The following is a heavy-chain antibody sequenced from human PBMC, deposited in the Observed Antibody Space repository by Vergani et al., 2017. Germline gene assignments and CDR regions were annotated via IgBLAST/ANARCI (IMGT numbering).Heavy chain of an antibody. J-gene: IGHJ2*01. CDR3: ARGTFGYCSSTSCYFNNWYFDL. CDR2: INPSGGST. V-gene: IGHV1-46*01. CDR1: GYTFTSYY. Sequence: QVQLVPSGAEVKKPGASVKVSCKASGYTFTSYYMHWVRPAPGQGLEWMGIINPSGGSTSYAQKFQGRVTMTRDTSTSTVYMELSSLRSEDTAVYYCARGTFGYCSSTSCYFNNWYFDLWGRGTLVTVSS. D-gene: IGHD2-2*03.